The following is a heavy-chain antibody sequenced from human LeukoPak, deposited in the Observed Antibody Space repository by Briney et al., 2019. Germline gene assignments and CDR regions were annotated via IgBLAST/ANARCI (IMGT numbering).Heavy chain of an antibody. D-gene: IGHD3-10*01. CDR2: ISGSGGSI. CDR1: GFTFSSYA. V-gene: IGHV3-23*01. J-gene: IGHJ4*02. CDR3: AKDPQQGYYGSGSYYQDS. Sequence: GGSLRLSCAASGFTFSSYAMSWVRQAPGKGLEWVSAISGSGGSIYYADSVKGRFTISRDNSKNTLYLQMNSLRAEDSAVYYCAKDPQQGYYGSGSYYQDSWGQGTLVTVSS.